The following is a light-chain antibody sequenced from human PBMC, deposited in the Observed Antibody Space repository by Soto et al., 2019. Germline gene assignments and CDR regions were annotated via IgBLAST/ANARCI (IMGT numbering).Light chain of an antibody. V-gene: IGKV1-5*01. CDR1: QTINSW. J-gene: IGKJ1*01. CDR3: QQYSSYWT. Sequence: DIQMTQSPSTLSASVGDTVTITCRASQTINSWLAWYQQKPGKAPRLLIYDASSLESRFPSGFSGSGSGTEVTLTISSLQPGDFATYYCQQYSSYWTFGQGTKVEIK. CDR2: DAS.